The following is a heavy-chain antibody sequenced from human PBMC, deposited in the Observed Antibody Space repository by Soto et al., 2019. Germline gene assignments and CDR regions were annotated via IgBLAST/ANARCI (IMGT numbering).Heavy chain of an antibody. J-gene: IGHJ4*02. CDR2: IYYSGST. CDR3: ARRVSGSYFHY. Sequence: QLQLQESGPGLVKPSETLSLTCTVSGGSISSSSYYWGWIRQPPGKGREWIGNIYYSGSTYYNPPXKXXVTISVDTSKTQSSLKLSSVTAADTAVYYCARRVSGSYFHYWGQGTLVTVSS. CDR1: GGSISSSSYY. V-gene: IGHV4-39*01. D-gene: IGHD1-26*01.